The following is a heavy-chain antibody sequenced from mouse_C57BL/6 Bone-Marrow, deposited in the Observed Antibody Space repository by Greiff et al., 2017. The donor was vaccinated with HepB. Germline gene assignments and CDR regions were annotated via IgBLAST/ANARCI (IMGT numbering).Heavy chain of an antibody. D-gene: IGHD2-14*01. CDR2: IYPRSGNT. Sequence: VQLQESGAELARPGASVKLSCKASGYTFTSYGISWVKQRTGQGLEWIGEIYPRSGNTYYNEKFKGKATLTADKSSSTAYMELRSLTSEDSAVYFCARVGAWFAYWGQGTRVTVSA. V-gene: IGHV1-81*01. CDR3: ARVGAWFAY. CDR1: GYTFTSYG. J-gene: IGHJ3*01.